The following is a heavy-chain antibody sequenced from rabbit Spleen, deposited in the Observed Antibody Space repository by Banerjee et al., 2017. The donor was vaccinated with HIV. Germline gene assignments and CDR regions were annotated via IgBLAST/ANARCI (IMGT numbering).Heavy chain of an antibody. Sequence: QEHLEESGGGLVKPEGSLTLTCTASGFSFSSSDYMCWVRQAPGKGLEWISCIAGSSSGFIYSATWAKGRFTCSKTSSTTVTLQMTSLTVADTATYFCARDTGSSFSSYGMDLWGQGTLVTVS. CDR2: IAGSSSGFI. D-gene: IGHD8-1*01. CDR1: GFSFSSSDY. J-gene: IGHJ6*01. V-gene: IGHV1S45*01. CDR3: ARDTGSSFSSYGMDL.